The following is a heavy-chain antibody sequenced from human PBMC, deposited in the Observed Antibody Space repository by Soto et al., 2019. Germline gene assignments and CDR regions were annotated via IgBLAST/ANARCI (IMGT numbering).Heavy chain of an antibody. Sequence: PGESLKISCQCSGNSFTTYWIAWVRQMPGKGLEWLGIIYPGDSDTRYSPSFQGQVTISADKSISTAYLQWSSLKASDTAMYYCARQGYTYGYDYWGQGTQVTVSS. D-gene: IGHD5-18*01. CDR2: IYPGDSDT. J-gene: IGHJ4*02. V-gene: IGHV5-51*01. CDR3: ARQGYTYGYDY. CDR1: GNSFTTYW.